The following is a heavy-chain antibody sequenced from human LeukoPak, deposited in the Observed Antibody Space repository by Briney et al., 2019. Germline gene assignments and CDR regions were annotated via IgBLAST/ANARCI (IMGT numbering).Heavy chain of an antibody. CDR1: GASISSYY. CDR2: IYYTGST. D-gene: IGHD6-6*01. V-gene: IGHV4-59*12. J-gene: IGHJ6*03. CDR3: ARDFSSSSTVYYYYYMDV. Sequence: SETLSLTCDVSGASISSYYWSWIRQPPGKGLEWIGYIYYTGSTNSNPSLQSRVTISIDTSKNQFSLKLSSVTAADTAIYYCARDFSSSSTVYYYYYMDVWGKGTTVTVSS.